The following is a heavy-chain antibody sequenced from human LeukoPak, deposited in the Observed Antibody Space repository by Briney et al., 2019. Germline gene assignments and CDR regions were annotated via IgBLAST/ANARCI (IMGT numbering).Heavy chain of an antibody. D-gene: IGHD1-1*01. V-gene: IGHV1-2*04. CDR1: GYTFTGYC. J-gene: IGHJ4*02. Sequence: ASVKVSCKASGYTFTGYCMHWVRQAPGQGLEWMGWINPNSGGTNYAQKFQGWVTMTRDTSISTAYMELSRLRSDDTAVYYCARGGGTTGTTVYFDYWGQGTLVTVSS. CDR2: INPNSGGT. CDR3: ARGGGTTGTTVYFDY.